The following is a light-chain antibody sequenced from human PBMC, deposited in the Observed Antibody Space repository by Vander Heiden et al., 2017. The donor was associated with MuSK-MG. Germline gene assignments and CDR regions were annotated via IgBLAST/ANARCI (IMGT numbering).Light chain of an antibody. CDR2: GAS. CDR1: QSVSSSY. Sequence: ETVLTQSPGTLSSSLWESATLSCRSSQSVSSSYLAWYQQKPGQAPRLLIYGASSRATGIPDRFSGSGSGTDFTLTISRLEPEDFAVYYCQQYGSSPPWTFGQGTKVEIK. J-gene: IGKJ1*01. V-gene: IGKV3-20*01. CDR3: QQYGSSPPWT.